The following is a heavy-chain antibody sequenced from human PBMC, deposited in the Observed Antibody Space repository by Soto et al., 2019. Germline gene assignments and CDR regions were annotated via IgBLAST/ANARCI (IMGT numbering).Heavy chain of an antibody. CDR2: IYYRGSP. Sequence: SDTPYLTRTFSRGPISSYFWGWIRHPPGRGREWIGYIYYRGSPYYNPSLKSRVTISVDTSKNHFSLKLSSVTAADTAVYYCVRPSYYGAGSYFWFAPGGQETLVTVS. D-gene: IGHD3-10*01. CDR1: RGPISSYF. V-gene: IGHV4-59*06. J-gene: IGHJ5*02. CDR3: VRPSYYGAGSYFWFAP.